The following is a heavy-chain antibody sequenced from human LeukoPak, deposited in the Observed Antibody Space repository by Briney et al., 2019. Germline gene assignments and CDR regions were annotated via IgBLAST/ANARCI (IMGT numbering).Heavy chain of an antibody. Sequence: GASVKVSCKASGYTFTSYAMHWVRQAPGQRLEWMGWINAGNGNTKYSQKFQGRVTITRDTSASTAYMELSSLRSEDTAVYYCARAPPLRCSSTSCRDRYYYGMDVWGKGTTVTVSS. V-gene: IGHV1-3*01. CDR2: INAGNGNT. D-gene: IGHD2-2*01. J-gene: IGHJ6*04. CDR1: GYTFTSYA. CDR3: ARAPPLRCSSTSCRDRYYYGMDV.